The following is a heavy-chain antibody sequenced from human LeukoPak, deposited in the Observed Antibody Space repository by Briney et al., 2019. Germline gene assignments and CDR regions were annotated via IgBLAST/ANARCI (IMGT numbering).Heavy chain of an antibody. Sequence: GRSLRLSCAASGFTFSSYGMHWVRQAPGKGLEWVAVISYDGSNKYYADSVKGRFTISRDNSKNTLYLQMDSLRAEDTAVYYCARVGDIVVVPAASYTDYWGQGTLVTVSS. V-gene: IGHV3-30*03. CDR1: GFTFSSYG. CDR3: ARVGDIVVVPAASYTDY. CDR2: ISYDGSNK. J-gene: IGHJ4*02. D-gene: IGHD2-2*01.